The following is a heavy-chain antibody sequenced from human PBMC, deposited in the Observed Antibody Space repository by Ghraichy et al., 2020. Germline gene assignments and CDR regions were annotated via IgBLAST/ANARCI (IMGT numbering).Heavy chain of an antibody. CDR1: GFTFSSYS. V-gene: IGHV3-23*01. J-gene: IGHJ2*01. CDR3: AKASTTTAGTWYFDL. D-gene: IGHD1-1*01. CDR2: ISGAGVTT. Sequence: GGSLRLSCAASGFTFSSYSMNWVRQAPGKGLEWVSTISGAGVTTLYADSVKGRFTISRDNSKNTLYLQMNSLRVEDTAVYYCAKASTTTAGTWYFDLWGRGTLVTVSS.